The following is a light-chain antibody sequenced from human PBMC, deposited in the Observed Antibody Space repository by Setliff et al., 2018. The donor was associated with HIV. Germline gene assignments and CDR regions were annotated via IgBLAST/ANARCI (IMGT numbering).Light chain of an antibody. CDR2: GNG. J-gene: IGLJ1*01. V-gene: IGLV1-40*01. CDR1: TPNIGAHQG. Sequence: QSALTQPPSVSGAPGQRVTISCTGSTPNIGAHQGAHWYQQFPGTAPKLLVSGNGDRPSGVPDRFSGFKSGTSASLAITGLQAQDEADYYCQTYDTTRNIYVFGTGTRSPS. CDR3: QTYDTTRNIYV.